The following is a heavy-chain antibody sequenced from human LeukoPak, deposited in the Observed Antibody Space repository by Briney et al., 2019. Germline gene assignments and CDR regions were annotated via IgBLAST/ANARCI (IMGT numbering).Heavy chain of an antibody. CDR2: IKQDGSEQ. J-gene: IGHJ4*02. D-gene: IGHD4-23*01. Sequence: GGSLRLSCAATGFTLSTYWMSWVRQTPGKGLEWVAKIKQDGSEQYYVDSVKGRFAISRDNAKNPLYLQLNSLRAEDTAMYYCARDSAGNDYWGQGTLVTVSS. CDR3: ARDSAGNDY. CDR1: GFTLSTYW. V-gene: IGHV3-7*01.